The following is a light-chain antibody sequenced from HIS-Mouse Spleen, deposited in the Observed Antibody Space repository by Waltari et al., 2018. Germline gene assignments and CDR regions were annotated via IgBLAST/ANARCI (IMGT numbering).Light chain of an antibody. CDR1: SSNIGAGYD. CDR3: QSYDSSLSGVV. CDR2: VHS. J-gene: IGLJ2*01. V-gene: IGLV1-40*01. Sequence: QSVLTQPPSVSGAPGQRVTISCTGSSSNIGAGYDVHWYQQLPGTAPKLRTYVHSNRPSGVPDRFAGSKPGTSASLAITGLQAEDEADYCCQSYDSSLSGVVFGGGTKLTVL.